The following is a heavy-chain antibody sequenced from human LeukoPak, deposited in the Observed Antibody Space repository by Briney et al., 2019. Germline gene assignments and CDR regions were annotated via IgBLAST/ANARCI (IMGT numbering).Heavy chain of an antibody. J-gene: IGHJ4*02. D-gene: IGHD5-24*01. Sequence: GGSLRLSCAASGFTFSSYALSWVRQAPGKGLEWVSAISGSGHSTYYADSVKGRFTISRVNSKNTLYLQMNSLKAEDTAEYYCAKDGANNYEYYFDFWGQGTLVTVSS. CDR3: AKDGANNYEYYFDF. V-gene: IGHV3-23*01. CDR2: ISGSGHST. CDR1: GFTFSSYA.